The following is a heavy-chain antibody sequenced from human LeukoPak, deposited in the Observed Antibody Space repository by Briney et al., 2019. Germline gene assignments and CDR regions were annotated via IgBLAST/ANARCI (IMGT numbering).Heavy chain of an antibody. CDR1: GFTFSSHW. CDR3: ARDLSGIAGYTYGRGIDY. CDR2: IKKEVSEK. D-gene: IGHD5-18*01. Sequence: ETGGSLRLSYAASGFTFSSHWMRWVRQAPGKWREWVANIKKEVSEKYYVEAVEGRFTISRDNAKTSLYPQMNSLRAEDTAVYYCARDLSGIAGYTYGRGIDYWGQGTLVTVSS. V-gene: IGHV3-7*01. J-gene: IGHJ4*02.